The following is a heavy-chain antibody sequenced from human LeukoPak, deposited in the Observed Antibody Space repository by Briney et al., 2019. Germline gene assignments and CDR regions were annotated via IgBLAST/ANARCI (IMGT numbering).Heavy chain of an antibody. Sequence: ASVKVSCKASGYTFTSYGISWVRQAPGQGLEWMGWIHPNSGGTNYAQKFQGWVTMTRDTSASTAYMELSSLRSEDTAVYYCARGELGVNYYYYYGMDVWGQGTTVTVSS. D-gene: IGHD3-10*01. CDR2: IHPNSGGT. V-gene: IGHV1-18*01. J-gene: IGHJ6*02. CDR1: GYTFTSYG. CDR3: ARGELGVNYYYYYGMDV.